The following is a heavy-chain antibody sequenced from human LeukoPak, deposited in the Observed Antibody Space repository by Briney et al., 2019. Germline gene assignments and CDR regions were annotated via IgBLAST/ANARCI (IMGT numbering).Heavy chain of an antibody. J-gene: IGHJ6*02. CDR2: IYPGDSDT. D-gene: IGHD2-2*01. CDR3: ARVPAPRGWYYGMDV. CDR1: GYSFTSYW. V-gene: IGHV5-51*01. Sequence: GESLTISCKGSGYSFTSYWIGWARQMPGKGLEWMGIIYPGDSDTRYSPSFQGQVTISADKSISTAYLQWSSLKASDTAMYYCARVPAPRGWYYGMDVWGQGTTVTVSS.